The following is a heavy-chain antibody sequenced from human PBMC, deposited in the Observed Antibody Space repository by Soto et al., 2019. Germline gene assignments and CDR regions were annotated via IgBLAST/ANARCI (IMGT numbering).Heavy chain of an antibody. CDR2: IYYSGST. CDR1: GGSISSGGYY. Sequence: QVQLQESGPGLVKPSQTLSLTCTVSGGSISSGGYYWSWIRQHPGKGLEWIGYIYYSGSTYYNPSLTSRVTISVDTSKNQFSLKLSSVTAADTAVYYCARDRNSSSWYFPYYYYGMDVWGQGTTVTVSS. V-gene: IGHV4-31*03. D-gene: IGHD6-13*01. J-gene: IGHJ6*02. CDR3: ARDRNSSSWYFPYYYYGMDV.